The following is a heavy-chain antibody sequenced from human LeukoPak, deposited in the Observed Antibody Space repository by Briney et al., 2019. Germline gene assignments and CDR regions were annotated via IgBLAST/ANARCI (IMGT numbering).Heavy chain of an antibody. J-gene: IGHJ3*02. D-gene: IGHD5-24*01. CDR2: ISYDGSNK. Sequence: GGSLRLSCAASGFTFSNYAMHWVRQAPGKGLGWVAVISYDGSNKYYADSVKDRFTISRDNSKNTLYLQMNSLRAEDTAVYYCASVGVEMATIGAFDIWGQGTMVTVSS. CDR3: ASVGVEMATIGAFDI. V-gene: IGHV3-30*04. CDR1: GFTFSNYA.